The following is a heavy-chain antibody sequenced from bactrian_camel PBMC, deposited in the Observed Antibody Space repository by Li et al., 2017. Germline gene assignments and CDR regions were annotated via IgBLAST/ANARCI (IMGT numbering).Heavy chain of an antibody. D-gene: IGHD2*01. J-gene: IGHJ4*01. Sequence: DVQLVESGGGLVQPGGSLTLSCAASGFTFRTTDMSWIRQAPGKGLEWVSTISNRDGGTYYADSVKGRFTISRDDAKNSLYLQMNSLKPEDTAMYYCAAERETWHSCSDWDVRPPRIQGQGTQVTVS. CDR1: GFTFRTTD. CDR2: ISNRDGGT. V-gene: IGHV3S40*01.